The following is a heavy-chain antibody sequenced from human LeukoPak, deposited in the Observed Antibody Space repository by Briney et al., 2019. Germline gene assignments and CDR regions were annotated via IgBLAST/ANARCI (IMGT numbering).Heavy chain of an antibody. CDR1: GFTFSSYS. V-gene: IGHV3-21*01. J-gene: IGHJ4*02. CDR2: ISSSSSYI. D-gene: IGHD5-18*01. CDR3: ARAITIYGYIFDY. Sequence: PGGSLTLSCVASGFTFSSYSMNWVRQAPGKGLEWVSSISSSSSYIYYADSVKGRFTISRDNAKNSLSLQMNSLRAEDTAVYYCARAITIYGYIFDYWGQGTLVTVSS.